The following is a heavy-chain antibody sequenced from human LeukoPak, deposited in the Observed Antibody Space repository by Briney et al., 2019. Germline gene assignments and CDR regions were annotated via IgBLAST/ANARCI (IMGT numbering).Heavy chain of an antibody. CDR1: GFTFSSYW. CDR3: ARGGGCSGGSCYSTTPYYYYGMDV. CDR2: IKQDGSEK. J-gene: IGHJ6*02. D-gene: IGHD2-15*01. Sequence: PGGSLRPSCAASGFTFSSYWMSWVRQAPGKGLEWVANIKQDGSEKYYVDSVKGRFTISRDNAKNSLYLQMNSLRAEDTAVYYCARGGGCSGGSCYSTTPYYYYGMDVWGQGTTVTVSS. V-gene: IGHV3-7*01.